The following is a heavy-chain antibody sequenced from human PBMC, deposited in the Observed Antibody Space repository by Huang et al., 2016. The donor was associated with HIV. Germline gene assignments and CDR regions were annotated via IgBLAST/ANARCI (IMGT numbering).Heavy chain of an antibody. V-gene: IGHV4-39*01. CDR2: NYESGGD. Sequence: QVQLQESGPGLVKPSETLSLTCTVSGGSITSSGYFWGWIRQPPGKGLEWLGSNYESGGDYDNPSLKSRVTTSVNMSKNQFSLKLTSVTAADTAVYYCAGRGVTGTGDPPGLFDYWGQGTLVTVSS. D-gene: IGHD7-27*01. J-gene: IGHJ4*02. CDR3: AGRGVTGTGDPPGLFDY. CDR1: GGSITSSGYF.